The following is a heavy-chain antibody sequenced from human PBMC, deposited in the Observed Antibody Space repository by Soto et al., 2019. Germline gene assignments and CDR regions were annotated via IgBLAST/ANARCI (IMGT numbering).Heavy chain of an antibody. Sequence: GESLKISCKGSGYSFTSYWISWVRQMPGKGLEWMGRIDPSDSYTNYSPSFQGHVTISADKSISTAYLQWSSLKASDTAMYYCASGTSVAGNYYYYGMDVWGQGTTVTVSS. CDR3: ASGTSVAGNYYYYGMDV. V-gene: IGHV5-10-1*01. J-gene: IGHJ6*02. D-gene: IGHD6-19*01. CDR2: IDPSDSYT. CDR1: GYSFTSYW.